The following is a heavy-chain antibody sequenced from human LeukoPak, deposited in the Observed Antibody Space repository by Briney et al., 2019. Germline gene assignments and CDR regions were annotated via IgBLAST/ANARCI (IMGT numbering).Heavy chain of an antibody. J-gene: IGHJ4*02. V-gene: IGHV1-69*01. CDR1: GGTFSSYA. D-gene: IGHD2-2*03. CDR3: ARDLGYSSSTSCLLSFDY. Sequence: ASVKVSCKASGGTFSSYAISWVRQAPGQGLEWMGGIIPIFGTANYAQKFQGRVTITADESTGTAYMELSSLRSEDTAVYYCARDLGYSSSTSCLLSFDYWGQGTLVTVSS. CDR2: IIPIFGTA.